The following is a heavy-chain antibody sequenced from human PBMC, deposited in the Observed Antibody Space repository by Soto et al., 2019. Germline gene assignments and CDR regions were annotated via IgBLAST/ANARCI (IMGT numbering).Heavy chain of an antibody. CDR2: TYYRSKLST. V-gene: IGHV6-1*01. D-gene: IGHD1-26*01. Sequence: SQTHSLTCAISGDSDCSISAAWNWIRQSPSRGLEWLGRTYYRSKLSTDYAVSVKSRITINSDTSKNQVSLQLNSVTPEDTAVYYCTRALSGSYDYWGHGTLVTVSS. CDR1: GDSDCSISAA. CDR3: TRALSGSYDY. J-gene: IGHJ4*01.